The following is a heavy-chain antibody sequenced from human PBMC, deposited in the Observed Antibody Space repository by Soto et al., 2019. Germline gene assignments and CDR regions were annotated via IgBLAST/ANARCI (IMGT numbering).Heavy chain of an antibody. D-gene: IGHD5-18*01. CDR2: ISANIGKA. J-gene: IGHJ4*02. Sequence: GASVKVSCKASGYTFTSYGISWVRQAPGQGLEWMGGISANIGKANYAQKFQGRVTMTADESTSTAYMELSSLRSEDTAVYYCARGRIQLWSYYFDYWGQGTLLTVSS. CDR3: ARGRIQLWSYYFDY. CDR1: GYTFTSYG. V-gene: IGHV1-69*13.